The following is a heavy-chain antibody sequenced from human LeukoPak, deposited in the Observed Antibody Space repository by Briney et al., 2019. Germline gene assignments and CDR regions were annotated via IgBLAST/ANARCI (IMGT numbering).Heavy chain of an antibody. D-gene: IGHD3-10*01. Sequence: GGSLRLSCAASGFTVSSNYMSWVRQAPGKGLEWVSVIYSGGSTYYADSVKGRFTISRDNSKNKVYLQMNSMRTEDTAVYYCARDGFGSRFDYWGQGTLVTVSS. J-gene: IGHJ4*02. CDR3: ARDGFGSRFDY. V-gene: IGHV3-66*02. CDR2: IYSGGST. CDR1: GFTVSSNY.